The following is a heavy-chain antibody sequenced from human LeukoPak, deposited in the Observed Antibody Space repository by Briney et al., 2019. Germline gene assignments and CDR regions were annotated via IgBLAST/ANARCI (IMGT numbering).Heavy chain of an antibody. D-gene: IGHD6-19*01. J-gene: IGHJ5*02. CDR3: AKERAVAGTNRWSWFDP. CDR2: IRYDGSNK. V-gene: IGHV3-30*02. CDR1: GFTFSSYG. Sequence: PGGSLRLSCAASGFTFSSYGMHWVRQAPGKGLEWVAFIRYDGSNKYYADSVKGRFTISRDNSKNTLYLQMNSLRAEDTAVYYCAKERAVAGTNRWSWFDPWGQGTLVTVSS.